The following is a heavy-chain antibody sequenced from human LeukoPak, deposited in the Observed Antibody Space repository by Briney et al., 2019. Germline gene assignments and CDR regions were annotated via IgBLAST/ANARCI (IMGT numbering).Heavy chain of an antibody. CDR3: ARGTGDTGGYYYVY. CDR2: IIPIFGTA. Sequence: SVKVSCKASGGSFSSYAISWVRQAPGQGLEWMGGIIPIFGTANYAQKFQGRVTITADESTSTAYMELSSLTSEDTAVYYCARGTGDTGGYYYVYWGQGTLVTASS. V-gene: IGHV1-69*13. D-gene: IGHD3-22*01. J-gene: IGHJ4*02. CDR1: GGSFSSYA.